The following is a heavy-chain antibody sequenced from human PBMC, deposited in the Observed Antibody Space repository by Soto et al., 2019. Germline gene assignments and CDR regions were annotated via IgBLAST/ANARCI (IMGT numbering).Heavy chain of an antibody. J-gene: IGHJ4*02. V-gene: IGHV1-2*02. CDR2: INPYSGGT. CDR3: ARAPRVGPTDS. Sequence: GASVKVSCKASGYTFTGYYMHWVRQAPGQGLEWMGWINPYSGGTNYAQKFQGRVTMTRDASISTAYMELSSLRSADTAVYYCARAPRVGPTDSGGQGTRVTVSS. CDR1: GYTFTGYY. D-gene: IGHD4-17*01.